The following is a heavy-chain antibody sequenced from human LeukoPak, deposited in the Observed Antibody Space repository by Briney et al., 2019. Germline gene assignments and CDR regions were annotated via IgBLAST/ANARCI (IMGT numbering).Heavy chain of an antibody. Sequence: ASVKVSCKASGGTFSSYAISWVRQAPGQGLEWMGRIIPILGIANYAQKFQGRVTITADKSTSTAYMELSSLRSEDTAVYYCARAPDGGAFDIWGQGTMVTVSS. CDR2: IIPILGIA. CDR1: GGTFSSYA. CDR3: ARAPDGGAFDI. D-gene: IGHD3-16*01. V-gene: IGHV1-69*04. J-gene: IGHJ3*02.